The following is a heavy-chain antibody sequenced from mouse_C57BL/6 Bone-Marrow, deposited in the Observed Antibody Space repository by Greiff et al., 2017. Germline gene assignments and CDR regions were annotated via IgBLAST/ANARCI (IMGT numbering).Heavy chain of an antibody. CDR1: GYTFTDYY. CDR2: IYPGSGDT. Sequence: QVQLKQSGAELVRPGASVKLSCKASGYTFTDYYINWVKQRPGQGLEWIARIYPGSGDTYYNEKFKGKATLTAEKSSSTAYMQLSSLTSHASAVYFCARDDGYYVWFAYGGQGTLVTVSA. J-gene: IGHJ3*01. V-gene: IGHV1-76*01. D-gene: IGHD2-3*01. CDR3: ARDDGYYVWFAY.